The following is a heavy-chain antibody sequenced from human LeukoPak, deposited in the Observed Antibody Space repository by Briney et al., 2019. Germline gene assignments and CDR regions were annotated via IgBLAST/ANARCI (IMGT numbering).Heavy chain of an antibody. CDR1: GYTFTGDY. Sequence: ASVKVSCKASGYTFTGDYMHWVRQAPGQGLEWMGWINPNSGATNCAQQFRGRVTMTRDTSINTAYMELSRLKSDDTAVYYCARTSDYYDSSGYSDYWGQGTLVTVSS. V-gene: IGHV1-2*02. J-gene: IGHJ4*02. CDR3: ARTSDYYDSSGYSDY. CDR2: INPNSGAT. D-gene: IGHD3-22*01.